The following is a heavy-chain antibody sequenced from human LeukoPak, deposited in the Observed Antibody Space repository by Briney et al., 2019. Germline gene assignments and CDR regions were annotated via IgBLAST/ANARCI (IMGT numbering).Heavy chain of an antibody. Sequence: SETLSLTCTVSGGSISSYYWSWIRQPPGKGLEWIGYIYYTGSTNYNPSLKSRVTISVDPSKNQFSLKLSSVTAADTAVYYCAREVGQLDGDWFDPWGQGTLVTVSS. V-gene: IGHV4-59*01. CDR2: IYYTGST. CDR3: AREVGQLDGDWFDP. J-gene: IGHJ5*02. CDR1: GGSISSYY. D-gene: IGHD6-13*01.